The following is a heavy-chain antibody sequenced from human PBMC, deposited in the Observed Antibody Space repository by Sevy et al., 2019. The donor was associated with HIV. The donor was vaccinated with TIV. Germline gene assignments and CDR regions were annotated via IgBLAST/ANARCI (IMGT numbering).Heavy chain of an antibody. J-gene: IGHJ4*02. Sequence: ASVKVSCKVSGYTLTGLSMHWVRQAPGKGLEWMGRFDPEDGETIYARNFQGRVTLTEDTSRDTDYMGLSSLRYEDTAVYYCATAREYYQDSSGYLDFWGQGTLVTVSS. CDR3: ATAREYYQDSSGYLDF. CDR1: GYTLTGLS. D-gene: IGHD3-22*01. V-gene: IGHV1-24*01. CDR2: FDPEDGET.